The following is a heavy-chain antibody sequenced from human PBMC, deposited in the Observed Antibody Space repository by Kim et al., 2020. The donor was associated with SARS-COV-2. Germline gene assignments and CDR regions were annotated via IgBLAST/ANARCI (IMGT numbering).Heavy chain of an antibody. V-gene: IGHV4-59*08. D-gene: IGHD4-4*01. J-gene: IGHJ6*02. CDR3: ARHLGCDYSNYWCLFTNVPSRNQNYYYGMDV. CDR1: GGSISSYY. CDR2: IYYSGST. Sequence: SETLSLTCTVSGGSISSYYWSWIRQPPGKGLEWIGYIYYSGSTNYNPSLKSRVTISVDTSKNQFSLKLSSVTAADTAVYYCARHLGCDYSNYWCLFTNVPSRNQNYYYGMDVWGQGTTVTVSS.